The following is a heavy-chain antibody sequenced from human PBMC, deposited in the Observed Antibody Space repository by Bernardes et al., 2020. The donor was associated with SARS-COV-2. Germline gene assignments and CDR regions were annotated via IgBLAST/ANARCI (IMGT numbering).Heavy chain of an antibody. Sequence: ASVKVSCKATGYTFTNYAITWVRQAPGEGLEWMGGSHAEDDETLYARKFQGRVTMTEDTSTDTAYMELVSLTSEDTAVYYCATAVVHIAAVGTVGNFDFWGQGTLVTVSS. CDR2: SHAEDDET. CDR1: GYTFTNYA. D-gene: IGHD6-13*01. CDR3: ATAVVHIAAVGTVGNFDF. V-gene: IGHV1-24*01. J-gene: IGHJ4*02.